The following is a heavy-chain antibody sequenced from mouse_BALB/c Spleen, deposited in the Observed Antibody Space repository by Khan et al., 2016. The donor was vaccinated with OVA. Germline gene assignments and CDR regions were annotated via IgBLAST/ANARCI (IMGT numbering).Heavy chain of an antibody. CDR1: GYTFTDYY. V-gene: IGHV1-84*02. CDR2: IHPGSANA. Sequence: QVQLKESGPDLVKPGASVKISCKASGYTFTDYYINWVKQKPGQGLEWIGWIHPGSANAKYNEKFKGKATLTVDTSSTTAFMQLSCLTSEDTAFYFCAGIFDIWGQGTTLTVSS. CDR3: AGIFDI. D-gene: IGHD4-1*01. J-gene: IGHJ2*01.